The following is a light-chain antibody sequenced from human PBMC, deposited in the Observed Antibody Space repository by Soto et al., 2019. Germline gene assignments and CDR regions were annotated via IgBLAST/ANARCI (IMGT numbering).Light chain of an antibody. CDR1: QSISSY. V-gene: IGKV1-39*01. Sequence: DIQMTQSPSSLSASVGDRVTITCRASQSISSYLNWYQQKPGKAPKLLIYAASSLQGGVPSRFSSSGSGTDFTLTSSSLPPEDFSTYYCRQSYSTLWTFGQGTKVEIK. J-gene: IGKJ1*01. CDR2: AAS. CDR3: RQSYSTLWT.